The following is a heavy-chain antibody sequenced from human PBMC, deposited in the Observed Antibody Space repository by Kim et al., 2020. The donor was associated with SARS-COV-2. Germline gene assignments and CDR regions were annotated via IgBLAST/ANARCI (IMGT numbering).Heavy chain of an antibody. J-gene: IGHJ6*02. CDR3: AKDAFGSPGYYGMDV. CDR2: ISGSDNGATGT. D-gene: IGHD3-10*01. CDR1: GFTFSSYA. Sequence: GGSLRLSCAASGFTFSSYALSWVRQAPGKGLEWVSSISGSDNGATGTYYADSVKGRFTISRDHSKDTLYLHMNSLRAEDTAVYYCAKDAFGSPGYYGMDVWGQGTTVTVSS. V-gene: IGHV3-23*01.